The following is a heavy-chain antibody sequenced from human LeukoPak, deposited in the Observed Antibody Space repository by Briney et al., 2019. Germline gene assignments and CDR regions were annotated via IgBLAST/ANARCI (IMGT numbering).Heavy chain of an antibody. CDR2: ISGSGGST. V-gene: IGHV3-23*01. D-gene: IGHD3-10*01. Sequence: LTGGSLRLSCAASGFTFRSYGMSWVRQAPGKGLEWVSGISGSGGSTYYADSVKGRFTISRDNSKNTLYLQMNSLRAEDTAVYYCAKGVHYYGSGSYLEYFQHWGQGTLVTVSS. J-gene: IGHJ1*01. CDR1: GFTFRSYG. CDR3: AKGVHYYGSGSYLEYFQH.